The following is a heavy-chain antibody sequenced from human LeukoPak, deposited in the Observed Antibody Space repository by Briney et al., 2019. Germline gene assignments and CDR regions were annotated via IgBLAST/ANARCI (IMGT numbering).Heavy chain of an antibody. Sequence: GGSLRLSCAASGFTFSSYAMSWVRQAPGKGLEWVSSTSDSGGSTYYADSVKGRFTISRDNSKNTLYLQMHSLRVEDTAVYYCAKKEDSGSCSDYWGQGTLVTVSS. CDR2: TSDSGGST. V-gene: IGHV3-23*01. J-gene: IGHJ4*02. CDR3: AKKEDSGSCSDY. CDR1: GFTFSSYA. D-gene: IGHD1-26*01.